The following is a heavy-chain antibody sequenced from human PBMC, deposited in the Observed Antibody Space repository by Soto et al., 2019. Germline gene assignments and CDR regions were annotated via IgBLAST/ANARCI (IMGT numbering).Heavy chain of an antibody. V-gene: IGHV4-31*03. J-gene: IGHJ3*02. CDR3: TVTRGSDALDI. D-gene: IGHD4-17*01. CDR1: GGSISSGGYY. CDR2: IYYSGST. Sequence: SETLSLTCTVSGGSISSGGYYWSWIRQHPGKGLEWIGYIYYSGSTYYNPSLKSRVTISVDTSKNQFSLKLSSVTAADTAVYYCTVTRGSDALDIWGQGTMVTVSS.